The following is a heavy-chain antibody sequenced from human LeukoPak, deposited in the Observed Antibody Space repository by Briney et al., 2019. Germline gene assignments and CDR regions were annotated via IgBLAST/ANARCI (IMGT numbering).Heavy chain of an antibody. Sequence: SETLSLTCTVSGGSISTSNYYWGWIRQPPGKGLEWIGSIYYSGSTYYNPSLKSRVTISVDTSKNQFSLKLSSVTAADTAVYYCAITYYYGSGSYLDMDVWGKGTTVTISS. D-gene: IGHD3-10*01. CDR3: AITYYYGSGSYLDMDV. CDR1: GGSISTSNYY. V-gene: IGHV4-39*01. J-gene: IGHJ6*03. CDR2: IYYSGST.